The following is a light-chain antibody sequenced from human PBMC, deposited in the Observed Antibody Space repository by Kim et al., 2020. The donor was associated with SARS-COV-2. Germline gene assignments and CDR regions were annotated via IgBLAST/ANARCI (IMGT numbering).Light chain of an antibody. Sequence: GQTITNTCTRTASYIGSYNSVCLYQQRPGKAPKLRIYDVTQRASGISERFSGAKSANTASLTISGIQTEDEADYYGSSQTTSNTMLCGGGTQLTVL. CDR3: SSQTTSNTML. CDR1: ASYIGSYNS. J-gene: IGLJ2*01. V-gene: IGLV2-14*03. CDR2: DVT.